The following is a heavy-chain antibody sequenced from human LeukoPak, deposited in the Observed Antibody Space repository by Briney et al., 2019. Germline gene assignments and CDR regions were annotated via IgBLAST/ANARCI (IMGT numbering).Heavy chain of an antibody. CDR3: ASTVVGTSEYYFDY. V-gene: IGHV4-59*01. J-gene: IGHJ4*02. CDR1: DGSISTYY. Sequence: SETLSLTCTVSDGSISTYYWSWIRQPPGKGLEWIGYIYYSGTTDYNPSLKSRVSISVDTSKNQFSLKLSSVTAADTPVYYCASTVVGTSEYYFDYWGQGALVTVSS. D-gene: IGHD6-19*01. CDR2: IYYSGTT.